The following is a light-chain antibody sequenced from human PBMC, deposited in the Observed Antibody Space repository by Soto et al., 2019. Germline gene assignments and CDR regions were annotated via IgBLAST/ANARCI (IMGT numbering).Light chain of an antibody. V-gene: IGLV2-8*01. J-gene: IGLJ2*01. CDR3: SSYAGSRSLV. CDR2: EVT. Sequence: QSALTQPPSASGSPGQSVTISCTGTSSDVGGYGYVSWYQQHPGKAPKVMIYEVTKRASGVPDRFSGSRSGNTASLTVSGLQADDEADYYCSSYAGSRSLVFGGGTKVTVL. CDR1: SSDVGGYGY.